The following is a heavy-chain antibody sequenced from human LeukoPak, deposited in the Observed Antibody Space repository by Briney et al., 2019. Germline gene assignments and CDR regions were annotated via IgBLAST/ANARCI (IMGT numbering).Heavy chain of an antibody. CDR1: GYPLGKNYY. CDR2: IYGTRST. V-gene: IGHV4-38-2*01. J-gene: IGHJ4*02. Sequence: PSETLSLTCAVSGYPLGKNYYWGWIRQHPGKGLEWIGRIYGTRSTSYNPSLMNRVTMSVDTSRNHFSLQLTSVTAADTAVYYCARYDSRGSASTRFDYWGQGILVTISS. CDR3: ARYDSRGSASTRFDY. D-gene: IGHD3-16*01.